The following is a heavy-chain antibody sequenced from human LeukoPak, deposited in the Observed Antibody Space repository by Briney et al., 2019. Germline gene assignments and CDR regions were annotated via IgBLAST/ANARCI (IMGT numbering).Heavy chain of an antibody. CDR1: GGSMSSYY. CDR2: IYGTVKT. V-gene: IGHV4-59*01. CDR3: ARTTEGGYTYGYFYYYYMDV. D-gene: IGHD5-18*01. J-gene: IGHJ6*03. Sequence: KASETLSLTCTVSGGSMSSYYWTWIRQPPGKGLEWIGYIYGTVKTDYNPSLRSRVTILVDTSKNQFSLKLSSVTAADTAVYYCARTTEGGYTYGYFYYYYMDVWGKGTTVTISS.